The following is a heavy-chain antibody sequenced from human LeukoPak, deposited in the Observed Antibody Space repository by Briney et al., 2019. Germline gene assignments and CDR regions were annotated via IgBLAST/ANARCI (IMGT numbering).Heavy chain of an antibody. Sequence: SETLSLTCTVSGDSISGYFWSWIRLPPGKGLEWIGYIYDTEHSNYNPSLRRRVTISIDTSKNQFSLNLSSVTAADTAVCYCARCILGGSCYYFDYWGLGIQVSVSS. CDR2: IYDTEHS. CDR1: GDSISGYF. CDR3: ARCILGGSCYYFDY. V-gene: IGHV4-4*08. D-gene: IGHD2-15*01. J-gene: IGHJ4*02.